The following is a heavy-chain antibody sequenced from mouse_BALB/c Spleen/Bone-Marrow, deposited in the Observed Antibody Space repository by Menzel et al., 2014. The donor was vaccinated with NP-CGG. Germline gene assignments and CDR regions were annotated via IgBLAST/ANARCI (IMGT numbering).Heavy chain of an antibody. Sequence: VTLKESGTVLARPGAAVKMSCKASGYTFSNYWMHWVKRRPGQGLEWIGTIYPGNSDTTYNQNFKGKAKLTAVTSTSTAYMELSSLTNEDSAVYYCTTLARNNFDYWGQGTTLTVSS. CDR3: TTLARNNFDY. J-gene: IGHJ2*01. CDR2: IYPGNSDT. CDR1: GYTFSNYW. V-gene: IGHV1-5*01. D-gene: IGHD3-1*01.